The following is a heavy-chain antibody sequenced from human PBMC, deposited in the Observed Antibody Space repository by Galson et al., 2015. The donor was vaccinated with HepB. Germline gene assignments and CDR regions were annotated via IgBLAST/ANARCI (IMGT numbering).Heavy chain of an antibody. CDR3: ARGYSSGWYEGPYDY. J-gene: IGHJ4*02. Sequence: SVKVSCKASGGTFSSYAISWVRQAPGQGLEWMGGIIPIFGTANYAQKFQGRVTITADESTSTAYMELSSLRSEDTAVYYCARGYSSGWYEGPYDYWGQGTLVTVSS. V-gene: IGHV1-69*13. D-gene: IGHD6-19*01. CDR2: IIPIFGTA. CDR1: GGTFSSYA.